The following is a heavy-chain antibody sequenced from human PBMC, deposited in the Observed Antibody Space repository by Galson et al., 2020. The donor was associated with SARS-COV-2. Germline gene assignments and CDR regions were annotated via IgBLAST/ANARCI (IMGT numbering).Heavy chain of an antibody. J-gene: IGHJ3*02. CDR3: AATYYDILTGYYHLVAFDI. D-gene: IGHD3-9*01. CDR2: IYHSGST. V-gene: IGHV4-4*02. Sequence: SETLSLTCAVSGGSISSSNWWRWVRQPPGKGLGGIGEIYHSGSTNYNPSLKSRFTISVDKSKNQFSLKLSSVTAADTAVYYCAATYYDILTGYYHLVAFDIWGQGTMVTVSS. CDR1: GGSISSSNW.